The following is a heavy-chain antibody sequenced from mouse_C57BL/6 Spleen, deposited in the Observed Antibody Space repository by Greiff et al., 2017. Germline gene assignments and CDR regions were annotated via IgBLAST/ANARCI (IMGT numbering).Heavy chain of an antibody. D-gene: IGHD1-1*01. CDR1: GYTFTSYW. J-gene: IGHJ3*01. V-gene: IGHV1-53*01. CDR2: INPSNGGT. CDR3: ARTYGSSSWFAY. Sequence: VQLQQPGTELVKPGASVKLSCKASGYTFTSYWMHWVKQRPGQGLEWIGNINPSNGGTNYNEKFKSKATLTVDKSSSTAYMQHSSLTSADSAVYYCARTYGSSSWFAYWGQGTLVTVSA.